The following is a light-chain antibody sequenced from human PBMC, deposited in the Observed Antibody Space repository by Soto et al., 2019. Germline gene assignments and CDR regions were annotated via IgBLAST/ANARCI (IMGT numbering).Light chain of an antibody. CDR3: QYSNTYWYT. J-gene: IGKJ2*01. V-gene: IGKV1-5*03. Sequence: DIQMTQSPSTLSASVGDRVTITCRASQSISSWLAWYQQKPGKAPKLLIYKASTLESGVPSRFSGSGSGTEFTLTISSLQPDDFATYFCQYSNTYWYTFGQGTKLEIK. CDR1: QSISSW. CDR2: KAS.